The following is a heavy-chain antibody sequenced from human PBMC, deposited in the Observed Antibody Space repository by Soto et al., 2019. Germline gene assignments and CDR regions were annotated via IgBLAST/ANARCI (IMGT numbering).Heavy chain of an antibody. CDR1: GFTFSSYG. Sequence: QVQLVESGGGVVQPGRSLRLSCAASGFTFSSYGMHWVRQAPGKGLEWVAGIWYDGSNKYYADSGKGRFTISRDNSKNPLYLQMDSLRAEDTVVYYCARTRNPLRFLEWLSVTEGNYGMAVWGHGTTVTVFS. J-gene: IGHJ6*02. CDR3: ARTRNPLRFLEWLSVTEGNYGMAV. D-gene: IGHD3-3*01. V-gene: IGHV3-33*01. CDR2: IWYDGSNK.